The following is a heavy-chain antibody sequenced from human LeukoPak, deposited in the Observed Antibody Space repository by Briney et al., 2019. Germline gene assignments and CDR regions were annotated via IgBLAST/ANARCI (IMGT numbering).Heavy chain of an antibody. D-gene: IGHD2-2*01. Sequence: ASVKVSCKASEYTFSSYSIHWVRQAPGQGLEWMGRINPNSGDTSYAQKFQGRVTMTRDTSISAAYMELTRLTSDDTAVYYCARDLIGCGSTTCYFDYWGQGTLVTVSS. CDR3: ARDLIGCGSTTCYFDY. J-gene: IGHJ4*02. V-gene: IGHV1-2*06. CDR1: EYTFSSYS. CDR2: INPNSGDT.